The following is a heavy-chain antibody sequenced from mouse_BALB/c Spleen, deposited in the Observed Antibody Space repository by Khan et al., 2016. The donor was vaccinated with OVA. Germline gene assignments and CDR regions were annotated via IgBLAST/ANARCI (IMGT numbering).Heavy chain of an antibody. CDR1: GDSITSGY. CDR2: ISYSGST. V-gene: IGHV3-8*02. Sequence: EVQLQESGPTLVKPSQTLSLTCSVTGDSITSGYWNWIRKFPGNKLEYMGYISYSGSTYYNPSLKSRISITRDTSKTQFYLQLNSVTTQDTATYYWARWNYRYDGYFDYWGQGTTLTVSS. J-gene: IGHJ2*01. D-gene: IGHD2-14*01. CDR3: ARWNYRYDGYFDY.